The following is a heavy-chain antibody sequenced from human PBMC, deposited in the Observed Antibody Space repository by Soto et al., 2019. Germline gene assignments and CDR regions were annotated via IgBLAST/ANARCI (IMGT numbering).Heavy chain of an antibody. Sequence: ASVKVSCKASGYTFTSYGISWVRQAPGQGLEWMGWISAYNGNTNYAQKLQGRVTMTTDTSTSTAYMELRSLRSDDTAVYYCARVVSGFSGSHYSDYFNYWGQGALVTVSS. CDR3: ARVVSGFSGSHYSDYFNY. V-gene: IGHV1-18*01. CDR1: GYTFTSYG. CDR2: ISAYNGNT. J-gene: IGHJ4*02. D-gene: IGHD1-26*01.